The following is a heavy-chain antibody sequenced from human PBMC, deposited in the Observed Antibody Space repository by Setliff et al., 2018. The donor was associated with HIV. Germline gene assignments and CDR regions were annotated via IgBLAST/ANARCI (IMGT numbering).Heavy chain of an antibody. V-gene: IGHV1-18*01. J-gene: IGHJ6*02. CDR1: GYTFINYA. Sequence: GASVKVSCKASGYTFINYAMNWVRQAPGQGLEWMGWINTHTGSPTYAQKLQGRLTMTTDTSTSTAYMELRSLRSDDTAVYYCARKGVAYCGGDCYSGSYYYYGMDVWGQGTTVTVSS. CDR2: INTHTGSP. CDR3: ARKGVAYCGGDCYSGSYYYYGMDV. D-gene: IGHD2-21*02.